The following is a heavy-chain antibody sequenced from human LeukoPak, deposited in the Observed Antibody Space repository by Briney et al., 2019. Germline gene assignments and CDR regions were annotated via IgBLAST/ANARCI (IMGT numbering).Heavy chain of an antibody. V-gene: IGHV4-31*03. CDR2: IYYSGST. Sequence: SQTLSLTCTVPGGSISSGGYYCSCIRQHPGKGLEWIGYIYYSGSTYYNPSLKSRVTISVETSKNQFSLKLSSVTAADTAVYYCARGAQQEDYFYYWGQGTLVTVSS. J-gene: IGHJ4*02. CDR3: ARGAQQEDYFYY. CDR1: GGSISSGGYY.